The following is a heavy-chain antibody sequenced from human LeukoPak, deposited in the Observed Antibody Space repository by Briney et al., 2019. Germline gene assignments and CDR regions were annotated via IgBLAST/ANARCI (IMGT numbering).Heavy chain of an antibody. CDR2: IIPILGIA. Sequence: ASVEVSCKASGGTFSSYAISWVRQAPGQGLEWMGRIIPILGIANYAQKFQGRVTITADKSTSTAYMELSSLRSEDTAVYYCSMVRGVIIHDYYYYGMDVWGQGTTVTVSS. CDR3: SMVRGVIIHDYYYYGMDV. J-gene: IGHJ6*02. V-gene: IGHV1-69*04. CDR1: GGTFSSYA. D-gene: IGHD3-10*01.